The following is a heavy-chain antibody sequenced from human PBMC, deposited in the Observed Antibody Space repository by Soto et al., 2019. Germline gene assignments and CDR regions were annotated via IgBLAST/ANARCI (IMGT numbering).Heavy chain of an antibody. V-gene: IGHV3-15*01. CDR3: TTDQDDFWSGYSSYYYMDV. J-gene: IGHJ6*03. CDR2: IKSKTDGGTT. D-gene: IGHD3-3*01. Sequence: EVQLVESGGGLVKPGGSLRLSCAASGFTFSNAWMSWVRQAPGKGLEWVGRIKSKTDGGTTDYAAPVKGRFTISRDDSKNTLYLQMNSLKTEDTAVYYCTTDQDDFWSGYSSYYYMDVWGKGTTVTVSS. CDR1: GFTFSNAW.